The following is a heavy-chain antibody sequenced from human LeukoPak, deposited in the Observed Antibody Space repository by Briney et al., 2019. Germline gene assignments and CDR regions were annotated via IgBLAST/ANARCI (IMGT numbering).Heavy chain of an antibody. CDR1: GGSISSYY. CDR3: ARVQLGYDAFDI. CDR2: IYYSGST. J-gene: IGHJ3*02. V-gene: IGHV4-59*01. Sequence: PSETLSLTCTVSGGSISSYYWSWIRQPPGKGLEWFGYIYYSGSTNYNPSLKSRVTISVDTSKNQFSLKLSSVTAADTAVYYCARVQLGYDAFDIWGQGTMVTVSS. D-gene: IGHD7-27*01.